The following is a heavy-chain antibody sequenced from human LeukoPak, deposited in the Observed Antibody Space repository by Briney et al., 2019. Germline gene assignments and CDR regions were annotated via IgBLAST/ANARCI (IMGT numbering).Heavy chain of an antibody. D-gene: IGHD2-15*01. CDR1: GFTFSSYG. V-gene: IGHV3-30*03. Sequence: ERSLRLSCAASGFTFSSYGMHWVRQAPGKGLEWVTLISYDGSNKYYADSVKGRFTISRDNSKNTLYLQMNSLRAGDTAVYYCERDCAGGTCYDAFDIWGQGTMVTVSS. CDR3: ERDCAGGTCYDAFDI. CDR2: ISYDGSNK. J-gene: IGHJ3*02.